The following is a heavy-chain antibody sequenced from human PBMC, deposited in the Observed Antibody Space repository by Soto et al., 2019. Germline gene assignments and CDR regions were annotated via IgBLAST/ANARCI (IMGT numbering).Heavy chain of an antibody. Sequence: GGSLSLSCAASGFTFSSYAMSWVRQAPGKGLEWVSAISGSGGSTYYADSVKGRFTISRDNSKNTLYLQMNSLRAEDTAVYYCAKKSVFWSGYHDVWGKGTTVTVSS. J-gene: IGHJ6*04. CDR2: ISGSGGST. CDR3: AKKSVFWSGYHDV. V-gene: IGHV3-23*01. CDR1: GFTFSSYA. D-gene: IGHD3-3*01.